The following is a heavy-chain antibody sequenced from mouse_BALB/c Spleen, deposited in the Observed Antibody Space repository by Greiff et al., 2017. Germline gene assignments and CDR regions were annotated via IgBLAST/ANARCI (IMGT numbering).Heavy chain of an antibody. Sequence: EVKLVQSGAGLVQPGESLKLSCESSEYEFPSHDMPWVRQTPEKRLEWVAAINSDGGSTYYPDTMERRTIITIDNTTKTLYLQMSSLSSEDTAMYCCAKVAYCRYVDYWGQGTTLTVSS. CDR1: EYEFPSHD. CDR3: AKVAYCRYVDY. D-gene: IGHD2-14*01. CDR2: INSDGGST. J-gene: IGHJ2*01. V-gene: IGHV5-2*03.